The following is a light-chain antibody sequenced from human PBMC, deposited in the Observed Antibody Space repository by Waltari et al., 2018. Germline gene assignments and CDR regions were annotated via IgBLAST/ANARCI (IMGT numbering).Light chain of an antibody. CDR3: QQYYSTPPT. V-gene: IGKV4-1*01. Sequence: DIVMTQSPDSLAVSLGERATINCKSSQCVLYTSNNKNDLAWYQQKPGQPPKLLICWASIRESGVPDRFSGSGSGTDFTLTISSLQAEDVAVYYCQQYYSTPPTFGQGTKVEIK. CDR1: QCVLYTSNNKND. CDR2: WAS. J-gene: IGKJ1*01.